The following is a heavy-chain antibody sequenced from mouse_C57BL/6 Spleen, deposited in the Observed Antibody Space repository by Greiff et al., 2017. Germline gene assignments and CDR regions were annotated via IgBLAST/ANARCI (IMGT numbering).Heavy chain of an antibody. CDR1: GYTFTSYW. CDR3: ARSYYGSGAY. V-gene: IGHV1-52*01. D-gene: IGHD1-1*01. J-gene: IGHJ3*01. Sequence: VQLQQPGAELVRPGSSVKLSCKASGYTFTSYWMHWVKQRPIQGLEWIGNIDPSDSETHYNQKFKDKATLTVDKSSSTAYMQLSSLTSEDSAVYYCARSYYGSGAYWGQGTLVTVSA. CDR2: IDPSDSET.